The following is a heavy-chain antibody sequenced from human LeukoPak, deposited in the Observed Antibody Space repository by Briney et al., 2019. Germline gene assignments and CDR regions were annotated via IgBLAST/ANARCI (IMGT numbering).Heavy chain of an antibody. CDR3: ARDHNYDSSGYFLYY. CDR1: GGSISSYY. J-gene: IGHJ4*02. D-gene: IGHD3-22*01. V-gene: IGHV4-34*01. CDR2: INHSGNT. Sequence: SETLSLTCTVSGGSISSYYWNWIRQPPGKGLEWIGEINHSGNTNYNPSLKSRVTMSVDTSKNQFSLRLSSVTAADTAVYYCARDHNYDSSGYFLYYWGQGTLVTVSS.